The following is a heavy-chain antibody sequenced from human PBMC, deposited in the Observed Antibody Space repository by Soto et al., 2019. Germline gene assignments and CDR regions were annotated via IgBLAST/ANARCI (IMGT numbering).Heavy chain of an antibody. CDR2: ISGSGTTA. D-gene: IGHD6-19*01. CDR1: GFIFSSYA. CDR3: VKPPDGWFSVFEM. V-gene: IGHV3-23*01. J-gene: IGHJ3*02. Sequence: GGSLRLSCAASGFIFSSYAMSWVRQAPGKGLEWVSAISGSGTTAYYADSVKGRFTFSRDNSKSTMYLQISSLRAEDTAVYYCVKPPDGWFSVFEMWVQGTMFTV.